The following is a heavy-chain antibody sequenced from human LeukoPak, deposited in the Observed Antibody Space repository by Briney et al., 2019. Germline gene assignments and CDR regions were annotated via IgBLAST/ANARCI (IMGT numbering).Heavy chain of an antibody. V-gene: IGHV3-48*03. Sequence: GGSLRLSCAASGFTFSSYEMNWVRQAPGKGLEWVSYISSSGSTIYYADSVKGRFTISRDNAKNSLYLQMNSLRAEDTAVYYCARSGIAARRYYYSMDVWGQGTTVTVSS. CDR2: ISSSGSTI. CDR3: ARSGIAARRYYYSMDV. CDR1: GFTFSSYE. D-gene: IGHD6-6*01. J-gene: IGHJ6*02.